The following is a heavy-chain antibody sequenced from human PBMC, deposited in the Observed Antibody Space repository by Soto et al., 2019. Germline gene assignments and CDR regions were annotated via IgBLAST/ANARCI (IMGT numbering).Heavy chain of an antibody. CDR1: GGTFSSYA. CDR2: IIPIFGTA. CDR3: ARDMVLWFGESQYYYGMDV. J-gene: IGHJ6*02. D-gene: IGHD3-10*01. Sequence: SVKVSCKASGGTFSSYAISWVRQAPGQGLEWMGGIIPIFGTANYAQKFQGRVTITADESTSTAYMELSSLRSEDTAVYYCARDMVLWFGESQYYYGMDVWGQGTTVTVSS. V-gene: IGHV1-69*13.